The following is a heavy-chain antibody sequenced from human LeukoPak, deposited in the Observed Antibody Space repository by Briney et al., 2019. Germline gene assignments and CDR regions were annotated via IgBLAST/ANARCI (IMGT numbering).Heavy chain of an antibody. CDR3: ARDHRETYYYDSSGYYSDY. D-gene: IGHD3-22*01. CDR1: GYTFTSYG. CDR2: ISAYSGNT. J-gene: IGHJ4*02. V-gene: IGHV1-18*01. Sequence: ASVKVSCKASGYTFTSYGISWVRQAPGQGLEWMGWISAYSGNTNYAQKLQGRVTMTTDTSTSTAYMELRSLRSDDTAVYYCARDHRETYYYDSSGYYSDYWGQGTLVTVSS.